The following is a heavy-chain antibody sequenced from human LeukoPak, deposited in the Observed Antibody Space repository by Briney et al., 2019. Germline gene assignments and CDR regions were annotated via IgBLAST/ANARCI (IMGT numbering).Heavy chain of an antibody. CDR2: ISSDGSTI. Sequence: GGSLRLSCAASEFTFSDYYMRWIRQAPGKGLEWVSYISSDGSTIYYADSVKGRFTISRDNAKNSLYLQMNSLRAEDTAVYYRARGDKDFYYGLDVWGQGTTVIVSS. CDR1: EFTFSDYY. J-gene: IGHJ6*02. V-gene: IGHV3-11*01. CDR3: ARGDKDFYYGLDV. D-gene: IGHD2-15*01.